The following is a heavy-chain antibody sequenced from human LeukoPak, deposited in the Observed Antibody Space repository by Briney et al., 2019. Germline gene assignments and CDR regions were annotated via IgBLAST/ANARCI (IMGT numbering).Heavy chain of an antibody. V-gene: IGHV1-24*01. CDR2: FDPEDGET. D-gene: IGHD2-2*01. CDR1: GYTLTELS. J-gene: IGHJ4*02. CDR3: ATTGYCSSTSCYLFDY. Sequence: ASVKVSCKVSGYTLTELSMHWVRQAPGNGLEWMGGFDPEDGETIYAQKFQGRVTMTEDTSTDTAYMELSSLRSEDTAVYYCATTGYCSSTSCYLFDYWGQGTLVTVSS.